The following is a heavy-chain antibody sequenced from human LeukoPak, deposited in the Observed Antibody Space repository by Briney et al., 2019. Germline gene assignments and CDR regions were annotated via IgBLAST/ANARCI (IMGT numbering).Heavy chain of an antibody. CDR3: VVVTAIRPY. Sequence: ASVKVSCKASGYTFTSYGISWVRQAPGQGLEWMGWISAYNGNTNYAQKLQGRVTMTTDTSTSTDYMELRSLRSDDTVVYYCVVVTAIRPYWGQGTLVTVSS. V-gene: IGHV1-18*01. D-gene: IGHD2-21*02. J-gene: IGHJ4*02. CDR1: GYTFTSYG. CDR2: ISAYNGNT.